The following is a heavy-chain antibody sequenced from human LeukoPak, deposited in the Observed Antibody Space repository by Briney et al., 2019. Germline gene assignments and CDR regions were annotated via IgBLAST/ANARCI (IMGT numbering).Heavy chain of an antibody. CDR2: ISYDGSNK. J-gene: IGHJ4*02. V-gene: IGHV3-30-3*01. CDR3: ARDSDIVATTQLDY. Sequence: GGSLRLSGAASGFTFSSYAMHWVRQAPGKGLEWVAVISYDGSNKYYADSVKGRFTISRDNSKNTLYLQMNSLRAEDTAVYYCARDSDIVATTQLDYWGQGTLVTVSS. CDR1: GFTFSSYA. D-gene: IGHD5-12*01.